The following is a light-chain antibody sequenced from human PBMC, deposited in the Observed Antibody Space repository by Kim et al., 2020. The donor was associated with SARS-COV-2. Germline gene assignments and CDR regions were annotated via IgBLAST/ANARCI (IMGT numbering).Light chain of an antibody. CDR2: EDD. J-gene: IGLJ3*02. Sequence: TVTISCPRSSGSIASNYVQWYQQRPGSAPTILIYEDDRRPSGVPDRFSGSIDTSSNSASLSVFGVEAEDEADYYCQSFDNTNPLWVFGGGTQLTVL. V-gene: IGLV6-57*03. CDR1: SGSIASNY. CDR3: QSFDNTNPLWV.